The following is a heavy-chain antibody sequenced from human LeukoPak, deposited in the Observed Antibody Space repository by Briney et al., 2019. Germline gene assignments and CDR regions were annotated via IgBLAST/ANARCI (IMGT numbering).Heavy chain of an antibody. CDR3: ARHETGDHAFDI. D-gene: IGHD7-27*01. CDR2: IYYSGST. V-gene: IGHV4-59*08. CDR1: GGSISSYY. J-gene: IGHJ3*02. Sequence: SETLSLTCTVSGGSISSYYWSWIRQPPGKGLEWIGYIYYSGSTNYNPSLKSRVTISVDTSKNQFSLKLSSVTAADTAVYYCARHETGDHAFDIWGQGTMVTVSS.